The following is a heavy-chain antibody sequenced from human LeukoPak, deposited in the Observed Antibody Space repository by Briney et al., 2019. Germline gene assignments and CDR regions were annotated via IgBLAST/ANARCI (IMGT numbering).Heavy chain of an antibody. V-gene: IGHV3-23*01. CDR3: AKDIVATWFDP. J-gene: IGHJ5*02. CDR1: GFTFSSYA. D-gene: IGHD5-12*01. CDR2: ISGSGGST. Sequence: GGSLRLSCVASGFTFSSYAMSWVRQAPGKGLEWVSAISGSGGSTYYADSVKGRFTISRVNSKNTLYLQMNSLRAEDTAVYYCAKDIVATWFDPWGQGTLVTVSS.